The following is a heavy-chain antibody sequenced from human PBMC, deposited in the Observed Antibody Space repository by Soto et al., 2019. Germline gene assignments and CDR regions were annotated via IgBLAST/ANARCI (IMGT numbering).Heavy chain of an antibody. CDR2: ISYDGSNK. Sequence: QVQLVESGGGVVQPGRSLRLSCAASGFTFSSYGMHWVRQAPGKGLEWVAVISYDGSNKYYADSVKGRFTISRDNSKNTLYLQMNSLRAEXTXXXXXXXXXXXXXXXXXXXXXXXGXXTTVTVSS. V-gene: IGHV3-30*03. CDR1: GFTFSSYG. J-gene: IGHJ6*02. CDR3: XXXXXXXXXXXXXXXXX.